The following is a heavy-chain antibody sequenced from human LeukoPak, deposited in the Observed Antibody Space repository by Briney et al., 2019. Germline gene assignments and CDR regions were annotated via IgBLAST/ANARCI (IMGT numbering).Heavy chain of an antibody. CDR1: EFTFSSYW. CDR3: ARESPVYGVGDY. CDR2: INSDGSST. D-gene: IGHD3-3*01. V-gene: IGHV3-74*01. J-gene: IGHJ4*02. Sequence: QPGGFLRLSCAASEFTFSSYWMHWVRQPPGKGLVWVSRINSDGSSTRYADSVKGRFTISRDNAKNTLYLQMNSLRAEDTAVYYCARESPVYGVGDYWGQGTLVTVSS.